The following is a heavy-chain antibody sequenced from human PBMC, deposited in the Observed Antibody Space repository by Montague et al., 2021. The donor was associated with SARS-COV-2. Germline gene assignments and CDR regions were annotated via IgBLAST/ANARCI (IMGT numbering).Heavy chain of an antibody. Sequence: SETLSLTCTVAGVSVNDYYWSWIRQPLGKGLEWVGDVMHNKGTNINPSLKTRVAISVDTSKNQFSLRLTSVTAADAALYYCERRQDVDAFNGPLNFWDQGTLVTVSS. V-gene: IGHV4-59*08. CDR2: VMHNKGT. D-gene: IGHD2/OR15-2a*01. CDR3: ERRQDVDAFNGPLNF. CDR1: GVSVNDYY. J-gene: IGHJ4*02.